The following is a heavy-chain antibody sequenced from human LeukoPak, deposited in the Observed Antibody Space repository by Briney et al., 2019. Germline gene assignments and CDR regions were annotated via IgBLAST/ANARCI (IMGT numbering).Heavy chain of an antibody. Sequence: SETLSLTCTVSGGSISSYYWSWIRQPPGKGLEWIGYIYYSGSTNYKPSLMSRVTISVASSKNQFSLKVSSVTAANTAVYYCAREGGYDQIDYWGQGTLVTVSS. J-gene: IGHJ4*02. CDR2: IYYSGST. D-gene: IGHD5-12*01. CDR3: AREGGYDQIDY. CDR1: GGSISSYY. V-gene: IGHV4-59*01.